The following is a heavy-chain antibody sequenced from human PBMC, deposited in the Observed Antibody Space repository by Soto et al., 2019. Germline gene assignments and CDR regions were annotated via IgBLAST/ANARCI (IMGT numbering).Heavy chain of an antibody. CDR2: ISGSGGST. J-gene: IGHJ3*02. V-gene: IGHV3-23*01. CDR1: GFTFSSYA. D-gene: IGHD4-17*01. Sequence: EVQLLESGGGLVQPGGSLRLSCAASGFTFSSYAMSWVRQAPGKGLEWVSAISGSGGSTYYADSVKGRFTIASDNSKNTLYLQMNGLRAEDTAVYYCAKGGYDYGDYVLYLAFDIWGQGTMVTVSS. CDR3: AKGGYDYGDYVLYLAFDI.